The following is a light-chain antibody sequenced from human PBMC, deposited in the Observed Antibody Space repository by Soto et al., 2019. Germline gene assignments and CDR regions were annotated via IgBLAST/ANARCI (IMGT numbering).Light chain of an antibody. CDR3: QHLGT. CDR1: QSVLYSSNNKNY. V-gene: IGKV4-1*01. J-gene: IGKJ2*01. CDR2: WAS. Sequence: DIVMTQSPDSLAVSLGERATINCKSSQSVLYSSNNKNYLAWYQQKPGQPPKLLIYWASTRESGVPDRFSGSGSGTDFTLTISSLQAEDVAVYHCQHLGTFGQGTKLEIK.